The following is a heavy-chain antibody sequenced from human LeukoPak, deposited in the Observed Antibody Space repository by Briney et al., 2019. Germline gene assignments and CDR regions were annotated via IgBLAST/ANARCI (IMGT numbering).Heavy chain of an antibody. CDR3: TKGGTDGYNYH. CDR2: ISGSGGGT. CDR1: GFTFSSYG. D-gene: IGHD5-24*01. V-gene: IGHV3-23*01. J-gene: IGHJ4*02. Sequence: GGSLRLSCAASGFTFSSYGMNWVRQAPGKGLEGVSGISGSGGGTYYADSVKGRFTISRDNSKTTLYLQMNSLRADDTAVYYCTKGGTDGYNYHWGQGTLVIVSS.